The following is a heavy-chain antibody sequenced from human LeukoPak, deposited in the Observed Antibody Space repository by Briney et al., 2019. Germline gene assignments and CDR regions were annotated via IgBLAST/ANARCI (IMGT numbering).Heavy chain of an antibody. D-gene: IGHD1-1*01. J-gene: IGHJ4*02. CDR3: TRVDYNWDVLDS. CDR1: GFTFDDYD. Sequence: PGGFLRLSCVASGFTFDDYDMHWVRQLPGKGLEWVSGISLNSETKDYADSVEGRFVISRDNAKNSLYLQMNSVRPEDTALYYCTRVDYNWDVLDSWGQGTLVIVSA. CDR2: ISLNSETK. V-gene: IGHV3-9*01.